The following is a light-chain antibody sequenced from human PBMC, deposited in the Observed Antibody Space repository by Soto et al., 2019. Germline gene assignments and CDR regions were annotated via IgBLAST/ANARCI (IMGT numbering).Light chain of an antibody. CDR3: MQALQSPRT. Sequence: DRAMTQSPLSLPVTPGEPASISCRSSQSLLHSNGYNYLDWYLQKPGQSPQLLIYLGSNRASGVPDRFSGSGSVTDVTLKISRVEAEHVGVYYCMQALQSPRTFCHGPKLQIK. CDR1: QSLLHSNGYNY. V-gene: IGKV2-28*01. CDR2: LGS. J-gene: IGKJ2*01.